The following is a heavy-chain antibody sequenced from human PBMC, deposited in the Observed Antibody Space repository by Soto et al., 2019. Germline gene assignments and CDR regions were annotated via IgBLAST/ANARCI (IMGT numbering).Heavy chain of an antibody. CDR1: GGTFSSYT. V-gene: IGHV1-69*02. CDR2: IIPILGIA. CDR3: ARGGNYGDYFALDI. J-gene: IGHJ3*02. Sequence: QVQLVQSGAEVKKPGSSVKVSCKASGGTFSSYTISWVRQATGQGLEWMGRIIPILGIANDAQKFQGRVTITADNSTSPAYMELSSLRSEDTAVYYCARGGNYGDYFALDIWGQGTMVTVSS. D-gene: IGHD4-17*01.